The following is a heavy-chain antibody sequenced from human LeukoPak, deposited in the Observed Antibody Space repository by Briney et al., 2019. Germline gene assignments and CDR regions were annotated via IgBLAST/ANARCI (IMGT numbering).Heavy chain of an antibody. Sequence: GEPLKISCKGSGYSFTSYWIGWVRQMPGKGLEWMGIIYPGDSDTRYNPSFQGQVTISADKSISTAYLQWSSLKASDTAMYYCARHPGGRGYPDEYYFDYWGQGTLVTVSS. V-gene: IGHV5-51*01. CDR1: GYSFTSYW. CDR2: IYPGDSDT. CDR3: ARHPGGRGYPDEYYFDY. D-gene: IGHD5-12*01. J-gene: IGHJ4*02.